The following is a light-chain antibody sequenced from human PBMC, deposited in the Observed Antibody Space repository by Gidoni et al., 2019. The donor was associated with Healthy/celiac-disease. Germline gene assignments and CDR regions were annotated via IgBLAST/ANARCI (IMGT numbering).Light chain of an antibody. CDR3: QQSYSTPRT. V-gene: IGKV1-39*01. J-gene: IGKJ2*01. Sequence: GDRVTITCRASQSISSYLNWYQQKPGKAPKLLIYAASSLQSGVPSRFSGSGSGTDFTLTISSLQPEDFATYYCQQSYSTPRTFGQGTKLEIK. CDR2: AAS. CDR1: QSISSY.